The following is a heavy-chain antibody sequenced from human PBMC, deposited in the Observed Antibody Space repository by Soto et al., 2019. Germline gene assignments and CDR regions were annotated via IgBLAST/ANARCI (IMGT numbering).Heavy chain of an antibody. V-gene: IGHV3-73*01. CDR2: IRSKANSYAT. D-gene: IGHD1-26*01. CDR1: GFTFSGSA. J-gene: IGHJ4*02. CDR3: TRPISGSYDY. Sequence: LRLSCAASGFTFSGSAMHWVRQASGKGLEWVGRIRSKANSYATAYAASVKGRFTISRDDSKNTAYLQMNSLKTEDTAVYYCTRPISGSYDYWRQGTLVTVSS.